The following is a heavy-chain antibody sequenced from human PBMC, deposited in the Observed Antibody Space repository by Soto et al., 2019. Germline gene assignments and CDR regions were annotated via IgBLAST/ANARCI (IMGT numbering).Heavy chain of an antibody. Sequence: ASVKVSCKASGGTFSSYAISWVRQAPGQGLEWMGGIIPIFGTANYAQKFQGRVTITADESTSTAYMELSSLRSEDTAVYYCARDREEMDTPTGFDYWGQGTLVTVSS. V-gene: IGHV1-69*13. D-gene: IGHD5-18*01. CDR3: ARDREEMDTPTGFDY. CDR1: GGTFSSYA. CDR2: IIPIFGTA. J-gene: IGHJ4*02.